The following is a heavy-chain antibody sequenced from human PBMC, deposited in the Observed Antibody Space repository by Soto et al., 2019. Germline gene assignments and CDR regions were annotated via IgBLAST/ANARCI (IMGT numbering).Heavy chain of an antibody. V-gene: IGHV3-23*01. J-gene: IGHJ4*02. Sequence: EVQLLESGGGLVQPGVSLRLSWAASGFTFSNYAMTWVRQAPGKGLEWVSVITGSGGGTYFVDSVKGRFTIARDNSKNTVYLQMNSLRAEATAVYYCAKRPLTAAGFDYWGQGTLVTVSS. CDR1: GFTFSNYA. CDR2: ITGSGGGT. D-gene: IGHD6-13*01. CDR3: AKRPLTAAGFDY.